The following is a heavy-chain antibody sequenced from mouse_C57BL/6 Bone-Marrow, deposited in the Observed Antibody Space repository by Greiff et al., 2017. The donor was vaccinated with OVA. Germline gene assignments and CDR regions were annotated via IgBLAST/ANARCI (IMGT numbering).Heavy chain of an antibody. CDR2: IYPGDGDT. V-gene: IGHV1-80*01. CDR3: ARGVLRRGYAMDY. CDR1: GYAFSSYW. Sequence: VQLQESGAELVKPGASVKISCKASGYAFSSYWMNWVKQRPGKGLEWIGQIYPGDGDTNYNGKFKGKATLTADKSSSTAYMQLSSLTSEDSAVYFCARGVLRRGYAMDYWGQGTSVTVSS. J-gene: IGHJ4*01. D-gene: IGHD1-1*01.